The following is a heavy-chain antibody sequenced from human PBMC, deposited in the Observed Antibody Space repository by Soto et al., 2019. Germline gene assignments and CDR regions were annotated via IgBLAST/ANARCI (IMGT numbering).Heavy chain of an antibody. V-gene: IGHV3-30*04. D-gene: IGHD2-15*01. J-gene: IGHJ6*02. Sequence: QVQLVESGGGVVQPGRSLRLSCSASGFTFNNYAMHWVRQAPGKGLECVAVISYNGGNRFYRDYVKGRFTISRDNSKNAAHLKINSLRYEDGAVYYCERGDREDSAVVIGVRPGEYGVDAWGQGTPVTVSS. CDR2: ISYNGGNR. CDR3: ERGDREDSAVVIGVRPGEYGVDA. CDR1: GFTFNNYA.